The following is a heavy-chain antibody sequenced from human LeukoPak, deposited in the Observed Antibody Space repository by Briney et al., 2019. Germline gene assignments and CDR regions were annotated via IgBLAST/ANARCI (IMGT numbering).Heavy chain of an antibody. CDR3: AKDSQGTSSGYSFDY. Sequence: GGSLRLSCAASGFTFSSYAMSWVRQAPGKGLEWVSAISGSGGSTYYADSVKGRFTISRDNSKNTPYLQMNSLRAEDTAVYYCAKDSQGTSSGYSFDYWGQGTLVTVSS. CDR2: ISGSGGST. CDR1: GFTFSSYA. D-gene: IGHD3-22*01. J-gene: IGHJ4*02. V-gene: IGHV3-23*01.